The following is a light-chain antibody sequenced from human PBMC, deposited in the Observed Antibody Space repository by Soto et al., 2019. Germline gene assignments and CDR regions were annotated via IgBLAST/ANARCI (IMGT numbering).Light chain of an antibody. V-gene: IGKV3-11*01. Sequence: EIVLTQSPASLSLSPGERATLSCRASQSVNYLAWYQQKPGQAPRLLIYDASNRATGVPARFSGSGSGTDFPLTISSREPEHFAICYCQQRSNLPPVFTFGPGTKVEIK. CDR2: DAS. CDR3: QQRSNLPPVFT. J-gene: IGKJ3*01. CDR1: QSVNY.